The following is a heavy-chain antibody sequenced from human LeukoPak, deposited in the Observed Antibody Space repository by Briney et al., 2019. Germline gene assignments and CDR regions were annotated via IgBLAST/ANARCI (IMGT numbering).Heavy chain of an antibody. D-gene: IGHD4-23*01. CDR3: VRGNDYGGPHY. CDR2: IGGSGGST. V-gene: IGHV3-23*01. J-gene: IGHJ4*02. Sequence: GGSLRLSCAASGFTFSSYWMTWVRQAPGKGLAWVSAIGGSGGSTYYADSVKGRFTISRDNSKNTLYLQMNSLRAEDAAVYYCVRGNDYGGPHYWGQGTLVTVSS. CDR1: GFTFSSYW.